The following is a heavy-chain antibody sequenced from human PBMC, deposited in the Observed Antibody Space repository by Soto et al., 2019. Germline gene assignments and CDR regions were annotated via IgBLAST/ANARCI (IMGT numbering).Heavy chain of an antibody. CDR2: IWYDGSNK. V-gene: IGHV3-33*01. D-gene: IGHD4-17*01. CDR1: GFTFSSYG. J-gene: IGHJ6*02. CDR3: ARNPLFSTVTEDYYYYYGMDV. Sequence: TGGSLRLSCAASGFTFSSYGMHWVRQAPGKALERVAVIWYDGSNKYYADSVKGRFTISRDTSKNTLYLQMNSLRAGDTAVYFCARNPLFSTVTEDYYYYYGMDVSGQGTTVTVSS.